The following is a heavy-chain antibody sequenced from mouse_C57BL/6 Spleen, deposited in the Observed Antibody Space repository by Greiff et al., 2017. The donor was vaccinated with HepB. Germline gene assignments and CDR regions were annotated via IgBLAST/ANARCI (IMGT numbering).Heavy chain of an antibody. V-gene: IGHV2-5*01. D-gene: IGHD1-1*01. CDR3: AKIPITTVVGGNYAMDY. CDR1: GFSLTSYG. J-gene: IGHJ4*01. Sequence: VQLKESGPGLVQPSQSLSITCTVSGFSLTSYGVHWVRQSPGKGLEWLGVIWRGGSTDYNAAFMSRLSITKDNSKSQVFFKMNSLQADDTAIYYCAKIPITTVVGGNYAMDYWGQGTSVTVSS. CDR2: IWRGGST.